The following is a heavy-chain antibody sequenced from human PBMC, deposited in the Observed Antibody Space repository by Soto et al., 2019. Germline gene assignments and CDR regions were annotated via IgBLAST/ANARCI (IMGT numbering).Heavy chain of an antibody. CDR2: IKSKTDGGTT. Sequence: NPGGSLRLSCAASGFTFSNAWMSWVRQAPGKGLEWVGRIKSKTDGGTTDYAAPVKGRFTISRDDSKNTLYLQMNSLKTEDTAVYYCTTFYSGYDILTGYYIDYWGQGTLVTVSS. J-gene: IGHJ4*02. V-gene: IGHV3-15*01. CDR1: GFTFSNAW. D-gene: IGHD3-9*01. CDR3: TTFYSGYDILTGYYIDY.